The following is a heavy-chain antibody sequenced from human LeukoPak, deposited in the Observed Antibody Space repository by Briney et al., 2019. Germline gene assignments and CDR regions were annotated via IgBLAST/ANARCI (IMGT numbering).Heavy chain of an antibody. CDR2: IIPILGIA. V-gene: IGHV1-69*04. D-gene: IGHD3-10*01. CDR1: GGTFSSYT. Sequence: ASVKVSCKASGGTFSSYTISWVRQAPGQGLEWMGRIIPILGIANYAQKFQGRVTITADKSTSTAYMELSSLRSEDTAVYYCARDGDLVVRGTYDYWGQGTLVTVSS. CDR3: ARDGDLVVRGTYDY. J-gene: IGHJ4*02.